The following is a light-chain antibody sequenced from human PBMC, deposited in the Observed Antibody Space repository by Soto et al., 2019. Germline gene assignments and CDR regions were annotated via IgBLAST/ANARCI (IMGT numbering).Light chain of an antibody. CDR3: AAGEDSLNGGL. CDR1: SSNIGSNT. J-gene: IGLJ3*02. V-gene: IGLV1-44*01. CDR2: NNN. Sequence: QSVLTQPPSTSGTPGQRVTISCSGSSSNIGSNTVNWYQQVPGTAPKLLIYNNNQRPSGVPDRFSGSKSGTSASLALSGPRWGEGVEYGWAAGEDSLNGGLFGGGPK.